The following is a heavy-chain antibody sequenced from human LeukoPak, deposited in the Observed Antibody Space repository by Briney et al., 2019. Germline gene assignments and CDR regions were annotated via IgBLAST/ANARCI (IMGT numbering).Heavy chain of an antibody. V-gene: IGHV3-33*01. Sequence: GGSLRLSCAASGFTFSSSGMHWVRQAPGKGLEWVAVIWYDGSNKYYADSVKGRFTISRDNSKNTLYLQMNSLRAEDTAVYYCAREPTYSSSWYYFDYWGQGTLVTVSS. CDR1: GFTFSSSG. CDR3: AREPTYSSSWYYFDY. CDR2: IWYDGSNK. D-gene: IGHD6-13*01. J-gene: IGHJ4*02.